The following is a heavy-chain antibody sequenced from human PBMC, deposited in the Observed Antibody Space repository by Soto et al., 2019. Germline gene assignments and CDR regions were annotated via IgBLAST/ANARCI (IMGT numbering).Heavy chain of an antibody. Sequence: QVQLVQSGAEVKKPGSSVKVSCKASGGTFSSYAISWVRQVPGQGLEWMGGIIPIFGTANYAQKFQGRVTINAYESTSKAYMELSSLRSEDTDVYYCARRMDSSSWYGYAMDVWGQGTTVTVSS. CDR1: GGTFSSYA. V-gene: IGHV1-69*12. J-gene: IGHJ6*02. D-gene: IGHD6-13*01. CDR2: IIPIFGTA. CDR3: ARRMDSSSWYGYAMDV.